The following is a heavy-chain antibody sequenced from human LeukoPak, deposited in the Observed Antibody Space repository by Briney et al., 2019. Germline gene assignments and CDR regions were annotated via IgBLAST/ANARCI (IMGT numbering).Heavy chain of an antibody. D-gene: IGHD3-9*01. Sequence: SETLSLTCSVSGGSFSTYYWSWIRQPPGKGLEWIGFIYYSGSTDYNPSLKSRVTISIDTSKKQFSLKLSSVTAADTAVYYCARGVVLTGYPLDFWGRGTPVTVSS. J-gene: IGHJ4*02. CDR1: GGSFSTYY. V-gene: IGHV4-59*01. CDR3: ARGVVLTGYPLDF. CDR2: IYYSGST.